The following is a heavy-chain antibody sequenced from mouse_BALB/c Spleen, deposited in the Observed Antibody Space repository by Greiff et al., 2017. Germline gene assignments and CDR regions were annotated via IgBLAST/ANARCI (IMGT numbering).Heavy chain of an antibody. Sequence: VQLQQSGPELVKPGASVKIPCKASGYTFTDYNMDWVKQSHGKSLEWIGDINPNNGGTIYNQKFKGKATLTVDKSSSTAYMELRSLTSEDTAVYYCARKIYGYYYAMDYWGQGTSVTVSS. J-gene: IGHJ4*01. D-gene: IGHD1-1*02. CDR1: GYTFTDYN. CDR3: ARKIYGYYYAMDY. V-gene: IGHV1-18*01. CDR2: INPNNGGT.